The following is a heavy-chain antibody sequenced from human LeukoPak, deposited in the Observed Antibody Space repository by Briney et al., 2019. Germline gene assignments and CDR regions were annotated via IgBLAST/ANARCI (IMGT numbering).Heavy chain of an antibody. D-gene: IGHD3-3*01. V-gene: IGHV3-23*01. CDR2: ISGSGGST. Sequence: GRSLRLSCAASGFTFDDYAMHWVRQAPGKGLEWVSGISGSGGSTYYADSVNGRFTISRDNSKNTLYLQMNSLRAEDTAVYYCAKGPEKYYDFWSGNWFDPWGQGTLVTVSS. CDR1: GFTFDDYA. J-gene: IGHJ5*02. CDR3: AKGPEKYYDFWSGNWFDP.